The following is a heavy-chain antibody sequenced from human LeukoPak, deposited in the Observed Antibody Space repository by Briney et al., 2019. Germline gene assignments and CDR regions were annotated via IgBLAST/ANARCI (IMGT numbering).Heavy chain of an antibody. D-gene: IGHD1-1*01. CDR1: GGSISSYY. Sequence: SETLSLTCTVSGGSISSYYWSWIRQPPGKGLEWIGYIYYSGSTNYNPSLKSRVTISVDTSKNQFSLKLSSVTAADTAVYYCASLAPNWEIDYWGQGTLVTVSS. J-gene: IGHJ4*02. V-gene: IGHV4-59*01. CDR3: ASLAPNWEIDY. CDR2: IYYSGST.